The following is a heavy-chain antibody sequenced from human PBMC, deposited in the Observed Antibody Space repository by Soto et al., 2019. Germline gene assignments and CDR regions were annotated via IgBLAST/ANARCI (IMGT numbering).Heavy chain of an antibody. Sequence: PGESLKISCKGSGYSFTSYWISWVRQMPGKGLEWMGRIDPSDSYTNYSPSFQGHVTISADKSISTAYLQWSSLKASDTAMYYCARRVNDFWRGYYYGMDVWGQGTTVTVSS. CDR3: ARRVNDFWRGYYYGMDV. CDR2: IDPSDSYT. D-gene: IGHD3-3*01. CDR1: GYSFTSYW. J-gene: IGHJ6*02. V-gene: IGHV5-10-1*01.